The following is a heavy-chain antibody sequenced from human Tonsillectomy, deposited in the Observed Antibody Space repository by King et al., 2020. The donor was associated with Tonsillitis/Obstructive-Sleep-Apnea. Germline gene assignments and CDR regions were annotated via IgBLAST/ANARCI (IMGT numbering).Heavy chain of an antibody. Sequence: VQLVQSGGGLVKPGGSLRLSCASSGVTFSTYSMNWVRQGPGKGLEGVSSISSSSSYIYYAESVKGRFTISRANAKHSLFLQMNSLRAEDTAVYFCARGKDCTTTSCYNWFDPWGQGTLVTVSS. D-gene: IGHD2-2*01. CDR3: ARGKDCTTTSCYNWFDP. CDR1: GVTFSTYS. J-gene: IGHJ5*02. CDR2: ISSSSSYI. V-gene: IGHV3-21*01.